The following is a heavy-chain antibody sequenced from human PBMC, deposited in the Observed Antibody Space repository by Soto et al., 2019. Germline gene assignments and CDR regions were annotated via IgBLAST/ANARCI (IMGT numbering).Heavy chain of an antibody. CDR3: ARHLRSYDFFQYYYGIDV. Sequence: GGSLKISCRGSGYNYNLHWISWVRQKPGRGLEWMGIIYPGDSDTRYNPSFQGQVTISVDKSINTAYLQWDSLEASDTATYYCARHLRSYDFFQYYYGIDVWGQGSTVTVSS. CDR2: IYPGDSDT. D-gene: IGHD3-16*01. V-gene: IGHV5-51*01. CDR1: GYNYNLHW. J-gene: IGHJ6*02.